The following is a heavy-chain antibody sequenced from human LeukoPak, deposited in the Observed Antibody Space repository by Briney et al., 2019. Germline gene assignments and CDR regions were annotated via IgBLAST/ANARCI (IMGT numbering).Heavy chain of an antibody. V-gene: IGHV1-18*01. CDR2: ISAYNGNT. J-gene: IGHJ5*02. D-gene: IGHD1-26*01. CDR3: ARGSSGSYVYNWFDP. CDR1: GYTFTSYG. Sequence: ASVTVSCTASGYTFTSYGISWVRQAPGQGLEWMGWISAYNGNTNYAQKLQGRVTMTTDTSTSTAYMELSSLRSEDTAVYYCARGSSGSYVYNWFDPWGQGTLVTVSS.